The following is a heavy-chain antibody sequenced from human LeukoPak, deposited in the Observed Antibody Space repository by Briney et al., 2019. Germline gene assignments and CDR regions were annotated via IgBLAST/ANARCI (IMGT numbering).Heavy chain of an antibody. V-gene: IGHV4-34*01. CDR1: GGSFSGYY. CDR2: INHSGST. CDR3: ARVQPENYYGSGSYYKY. Sequence: SETLSLTCAVYGGSFSGYYWSWIRQPPGKGLEWIGEINHSGSTNYNPSLKSRVTISVDTSKNQFPLKLSSVTAADTAVYYCARVQPENYYGSGSYYKYWGQGTLVTVSS. D-gene: IGHD3-10*01. J-gene: IGHJ4*02.